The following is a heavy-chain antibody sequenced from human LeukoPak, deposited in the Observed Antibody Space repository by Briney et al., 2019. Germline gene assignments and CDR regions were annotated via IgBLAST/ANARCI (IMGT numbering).Heavy chain of an antibody. Sequence: GGSLILSCAASGFTFSSYAMSRVRQAPGKGLEWVSAISGSGGSTYYADSVKGRFTISRDNSKNTLYLQMNSLRAEDTAVYYCAKGYSGYFQLWGQGTLVTVPS. CDR2: ISGSGGST. J-gene: IGHJ1*01. D-gene: IGHD4-11*01. CDR1: GFTFSSYA. CDR3: AKGYSGYFQL. V-gene: IGHV3-23*01.